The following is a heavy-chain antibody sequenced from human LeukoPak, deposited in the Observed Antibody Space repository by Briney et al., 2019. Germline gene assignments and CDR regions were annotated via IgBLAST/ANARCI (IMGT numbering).Heavy chain of an antibody. Sequence: SETLSLTCAVYGGSFSGYYWSWIRQPPGKGLEWIGEINHSGSTNYNPSLKSRVTISVDTSKNQFSLKLSSVTAADTAVYYCARGLYGCSGGSCTQNWFDPWGQGTLVTVSS. D-gene: IGHD2-15*01. CDR3: ARGLYGCSGGSCTQNWFDP. J-gene: IGHJ5*02. V-gene: IGHV4-34*01. CDR1: GGSFSGYY. CDR2: INHSGST.